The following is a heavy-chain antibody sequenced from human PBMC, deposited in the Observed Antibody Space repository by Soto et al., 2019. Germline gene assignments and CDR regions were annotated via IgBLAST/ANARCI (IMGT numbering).Heavy chain of an antibody. Sequence: EVQLLESGGGLVQPGGSLRLSCAASGFSFDDYAMTWVRQAAGKGLEWVSAISGSGDNTYYADSVKGRFTISRDNSKNTLYLQLNSLRAEDTALYYCAKGYYSGYDLAYFDYWASEPWSPSPQ. V-gene: IGHV3-23*01. CDR3: AKGYYSGYDLAYFDY. CDR1: GFSFDDYA. J-gene: IGHJ4*02. CDR2: ISGSGDNT. D-gene: IGHD5-12*01.